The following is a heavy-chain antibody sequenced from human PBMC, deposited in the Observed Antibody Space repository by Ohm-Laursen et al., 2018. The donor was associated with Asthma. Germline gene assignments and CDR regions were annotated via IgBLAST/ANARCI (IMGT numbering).Heavy chain of an antibody. D-gene: IGHD6-19*01. CDR2: ISSDGSHK. CDR1: GFTFSTFA. Sequence: SLRLSCTASGFTFSTFAMHWVRQAPGKGLEWVAVISSDGSHKYYADSVKGRVTISRDNSKNTLYLQMNSLRTEDTAVYFCAKDGPGYSSGWSFDYWGQGTLVTVSS. V-gene: IGHV3-30-3*01. CDR3: AKDGPGYSSGWSFDY. J-gene: IGHJ4*02.